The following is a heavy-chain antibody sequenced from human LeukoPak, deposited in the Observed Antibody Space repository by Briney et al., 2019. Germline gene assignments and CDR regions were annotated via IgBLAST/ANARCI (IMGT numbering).Heavy chain of an antibody. CDR3: ARVSQGTAGQDFDY. CDR1: GYTFTSYD. V-gene: IGHV1-8*01. J-gene: IGHJ4*02. CDR2: MNPNSGNT. Sequence: GASVKVSCKASGYTFTSYDINWVRQATGQGLEWMGWMNPNSGNTGYAQKFQGRVTMTRNTSISTAYMELSSRRSEDTAVYYCARVSQGTAGQDFDYWGQGTLVTVSS. D-gene: IGHD1-14*01.